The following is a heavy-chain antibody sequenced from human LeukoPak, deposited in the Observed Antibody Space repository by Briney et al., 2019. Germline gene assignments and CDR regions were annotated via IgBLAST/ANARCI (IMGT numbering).Heavy chain of an antibody. CDR3: ARTLYGDYGQPFYYYYYYMDV. D-gene: IGHD4-17*01. Sequence: SETLSLTCSVSGYSISSGYYWAWIRQPPGKGLEWIGTIYHSGNTYYTPSLKSRVTISVDTSKNQFSLKLSSVTAADTAVYYCARTLYGDYGQPFYYYYYYMDVWGKGTTVTVSS. J-gene: IGHJ6*03. V-gene: IGHV4-38-2*02. CDR2: IYHSGNT. CDR1: GYSISSGYY.